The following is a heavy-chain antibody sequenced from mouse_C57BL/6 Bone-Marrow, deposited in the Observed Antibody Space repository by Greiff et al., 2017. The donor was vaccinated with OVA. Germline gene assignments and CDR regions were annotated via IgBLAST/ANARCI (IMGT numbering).Heavy chain of an antibody. J-gene: IGHJ1*03. CDR1: GFTFSSYA. CDR3: ARSLKDWYFDV. D-gene: IGHD6-2*01. CDR2: ISDGGSYT. Sequence: EVHLVESGGGLVKPGGSLKLSCAASGFTFSSYAMSWVRQTPEKRLEWVATISDGGSYTYYPDNVKGRFTISRDNAKNNLYLQMSHLKSEDTAMYYCARSLKDWYFDVWGTGTTVTVSS. V-gene: IGHV5-4*01.